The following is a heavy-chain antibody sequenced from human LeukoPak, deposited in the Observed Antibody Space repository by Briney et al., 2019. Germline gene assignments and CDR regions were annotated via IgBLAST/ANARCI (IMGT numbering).Heavy chain of an antibody. V-gene: IGHV3-23*01. D-gene: IGHD1-14*01. J-gene: IGHJ4*02. CDR3: ATKQGGNPAY. Sequence: GGSLRLSCAASGFTFSSSAMSWVRQAPGKGLEWVSAISNNGGYTYYADSVQGRFTISRDNAKNMLYLQVNSLRAEDTAVYYWATKQGGNPAYWGQGTLVTVSS. CDR2: ISNNGGYT. CDR1: GFTFSSSA.